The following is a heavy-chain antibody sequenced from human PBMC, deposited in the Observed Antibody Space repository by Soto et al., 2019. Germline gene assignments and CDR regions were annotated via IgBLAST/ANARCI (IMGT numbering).Heavy chain of an antibody. D-gene: IGHD3-16*02. CDR1: VFTLRMSA. J-gene: IGHJ3*01. CDR2: ISDSGDRT. CDR3: AKDRGIIVKAGDAFDV. Sequence: VASLRRSYASSVFTLRMSAVNWVRHAPGKGLEWVSYISDSGDRTYYADSVKGRFTISRDRSKNTVSLQMDSLRAEDTAVYYCAKDRGIIVKAGDAFDVWGQGTKVTVSS. V-gene: IGHV3-23*01.